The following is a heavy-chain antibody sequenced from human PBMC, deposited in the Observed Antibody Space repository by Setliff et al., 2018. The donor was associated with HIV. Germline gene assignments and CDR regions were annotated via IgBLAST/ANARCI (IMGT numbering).Heavy chain of an antibody. D-gene: IGHD3-3*01. V-gene: IGHV3-30*02. CDR1: GFTFSSYG. CDR2: IRYDGSNK. Sequence: GGSLRLSCAASGFTFSSYGMHWVRQAPGKGLEWVAFIRYDGSNKYYADSVKGRFTISRDNSKNTLYLQMKSLRAEDTAVYYCAKDRSGAAPWYFDYWGQGTLVTAPQ. J-gene: IGHJ4*02. CDR3: AKDRSGAAPWYFDY.